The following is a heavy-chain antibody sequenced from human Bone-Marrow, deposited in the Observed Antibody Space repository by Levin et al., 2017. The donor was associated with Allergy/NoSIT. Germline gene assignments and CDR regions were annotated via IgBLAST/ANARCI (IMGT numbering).Heavy chain of an antibody. CDR2: IVVGSGNT. CDR1: GFTFTSSA. D-gene: IGHD6-13*01. Sequence: SVKVSCKASGFTFTSSAVQWVRQARGQRLEWIGWIVVGSGNTNYAQKFQERVTITRDMSTSTAYMELSSLRSEDTAVYYCAAVRAAAGTSVWFDPWGQGTLVTVSS. V-gene: IGHV1-58*01. J-gene: IGHJ5*02. CDR3: AAVRAAAGTSVWFDP.